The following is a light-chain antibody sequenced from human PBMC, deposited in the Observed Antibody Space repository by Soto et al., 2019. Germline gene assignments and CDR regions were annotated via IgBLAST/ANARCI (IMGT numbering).Light chain of an antibody. V-gene: IGLV2-14*01. J-gene: IGLJ1*01. CDR3: SSYTSSSTLV. CDR1: SSVVGGYNY. Sequence: QSLLTPPAPLSGSPGQAITISCTGTSSVVGGYNYVSWYQQHPGKAPKLMIYDVSNRPSGVSNRFSGSKSGNTASLTISGLQAEDEADYYCSSYTSSSTLVFGTGTKVTVL. CDR2: DVS.